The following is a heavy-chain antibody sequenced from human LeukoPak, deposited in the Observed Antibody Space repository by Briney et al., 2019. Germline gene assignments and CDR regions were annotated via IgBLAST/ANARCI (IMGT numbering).Heavy chain of an antibody. D-gene: IGHD2-2*01. CDR3: AREGPYCSSTSCYLSYYYYMDV. CDR1: GGSFSGYY. Sequence: SETLSLTCAVYGGSFSGYYWSWIRQPPGKGLEWIGEINHSGSTNYNPSLKSRVTISVDTSKNQFSLKLSSVTAADTAVYYCAREGPYCSSTSCYLSYYYYMDVWGKGTTVTVSS. J-gene: IGHJ6*03. V-gene: IGHV4-34*01. CDR2: INHSGST.